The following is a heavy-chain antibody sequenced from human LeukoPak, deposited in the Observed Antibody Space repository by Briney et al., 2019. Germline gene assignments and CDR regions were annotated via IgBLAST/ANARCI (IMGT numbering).Heavy chain of an antibody. V-gene: IGHV1-18*01. J-gene: IGHJ4*02. CDR1: GYNLTSYG. CDR3: AGTLAYCTSSVCYFKY. D-gene: IGHD6-19*01. Sequence: ASVKVSCKASGYNLTSYGINWVRQAPGQGLEWMGWISAYDGNTNYAQKFQDRFTMTTDTFTSTAYMELRSLRSDDTAVYYCAGTLAYCTSSVCYFKYWGQGTLVTVSS. CDR2: ISAYDGNT.